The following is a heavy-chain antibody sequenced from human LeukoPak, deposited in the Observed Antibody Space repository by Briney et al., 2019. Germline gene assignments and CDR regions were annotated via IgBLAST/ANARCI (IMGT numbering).Heavy chain of an antibody. J-gene: IGHJ6*02. CDR2: INPNSGDT. CDR3: ARADTSLVNFYYFGMDV. D-gene: IGHD5-18*01. Sequence: GASVKVSCKASGFTFTDYYIHWVRQAPGQGLEWMGWINPNSGDTNYAQKLQGRVTMTRDTSINTAYMELSRLRSGDTAVYYCARADTSLVNFYYFGMDVWGQGTTVTVSS. V-gene: IGHV1-2*02. CDR1: GFTFTDYY.